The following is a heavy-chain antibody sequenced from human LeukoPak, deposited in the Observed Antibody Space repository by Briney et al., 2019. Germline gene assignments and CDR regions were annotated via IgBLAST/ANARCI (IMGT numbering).Heavy chain of an antibody. D-gene: IGHD3-9*01. CDR2: ISAYNGNT. V-gene: IGHV1-18*01. CDR3: ARVYYDILTGYYPSDLDY. J-gene: IGHJ4*02. CDR1: GYTFTSYG. Sequence: ASVKVSCKASGYTFTSYGISWVRQAPGQGLEWMGWISAYNGNTNYAQKLQGRVTMTTDTSTSTAYMELRSLRSDDTAAYYCARVYYDILTGYYPSDLDYWGQGTLVTVSS.